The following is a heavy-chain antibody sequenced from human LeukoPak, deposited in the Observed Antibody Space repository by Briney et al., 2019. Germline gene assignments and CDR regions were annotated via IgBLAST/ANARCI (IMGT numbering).Heavy chain of an antibody. J-gene: IGHJ4*02. CDR2: ISSSSSYT. CDR1: GFTFSDYY. D-gene: IGHD3-10*01. Sequence: GGSLRLSCAASGFTFSDYYMSWIRQAPGKGLEWVSYISSSSSYTNYADSVKGRFTISRDNAKNSLYLQMNSLRAEDTAVYYCAREATYYYGSGSYSRSYYFDYWGQGTLVTVSS. CDR3: AREATYYYGSGSYSRSYYFDY. V-gene: IGHV3-11*06.